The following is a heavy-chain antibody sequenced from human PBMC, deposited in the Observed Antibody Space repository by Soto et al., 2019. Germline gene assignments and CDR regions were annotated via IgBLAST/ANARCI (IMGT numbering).Heavy chain of an antibody. D-gene: IGHD6-13*01. V-gene: IGHV3-30-3*01. J-gene: IGHJ6*02. CDR1: GFTFTSYA. CDR3: VRGRQQLGYYYYGMDV. Sequence: QVQLVESGGGVVQPGRSLRLSCAASGFTFTSYAMHWVRQAPGKGLEWVAVISYDGSNKYYADSVKGRFTISRDNSKNTLYLQMNSLRAEDTAVYYCVRGRQQLGYYYYGMDVWGQGTTVTVSS. CDR2: ISYDGSNK.